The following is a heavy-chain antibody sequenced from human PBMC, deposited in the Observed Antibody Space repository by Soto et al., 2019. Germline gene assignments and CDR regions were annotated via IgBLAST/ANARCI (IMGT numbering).Heavy chain of an antibody. D-gene: IGHD3-9*01. CDR1: GFSLSTTTEG. CDR2: IYWDDDR. CDR3: AQITPFDFKGSCLDY. V-gene: IGHV2-5*02. J-gene: IGHJ4*02. Sequence: SGRPRVTPTQTLTLTCTLSGFSLSTTTEGVGWIRQPPGKGLEWRAPIYWDDDRRYIPSLTNRLTITKDTSTARVALTRTNIAAVDTATYYSAQITPFDFKGSCLDYWGPGILVTVSS.